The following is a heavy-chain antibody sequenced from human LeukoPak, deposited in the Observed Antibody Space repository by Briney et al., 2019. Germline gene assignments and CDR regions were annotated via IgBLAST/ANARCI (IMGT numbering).Heavy chain of an antibody. J-gene: IGHJ5*02. D-gene: IGHD1-14*01. V-gene: IGHV4-59*01. CDR3: ARRGNWFDP. CDR2: IYYSGST. CDR1: GGSISSYY. Sequence: SETLSLTCTVSGGSISSYYWSWIRQPPGKGLGWIGYIYYSGSTNYNPSLKSRVTISVDTSKNQFSLKLSSVTAADTAVYYCARRGNWFDPWGQGTLVTVSS.